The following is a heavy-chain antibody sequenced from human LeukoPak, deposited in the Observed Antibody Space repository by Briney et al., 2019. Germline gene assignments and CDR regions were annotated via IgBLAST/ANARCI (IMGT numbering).Heavy chain of an antibody. J-gene: IGHJ6*02. CDR2: ISYDGSNK. Sequence: RRSLRLSCAASGFTFSSYGMHWVRQAPGKGLEWVAVISYDGSNKYYADSVKGRFTISRDNSKNTLYLQMNSLRAEDTAVYYCAKDRERTAMVTYYYGMDVWGQGTTVTVSS. D-gene: IGHD5-18*01. CDR3: AKDRERTAMVTYYYGMDV. CDR1: GFTFSSYG. V-gene: IGHV3-30*18.